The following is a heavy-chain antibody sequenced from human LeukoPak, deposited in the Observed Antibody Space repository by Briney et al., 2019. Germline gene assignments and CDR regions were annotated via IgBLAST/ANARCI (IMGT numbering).Heavy chain of an antibody. D-gene: IGHD4-11*01. J-gene: IGHJ6*02. CDR1: GFTFSDYY. CDR3: ARAPHYSNYGPYYYGMDV. V-gene: IGHV3-11*06. CDR2: ISSSGNYT. Sequence: GGSLRLSCAASGFTFSDYYMSWIRQAPGKGLEWVSYISSSGNYTNYADSVKGRFTISGDNAKNSLYLQMNSLRAEDTAVYYCARAPHYSNYGPYYYGMDVWGQGTTVTVSS.